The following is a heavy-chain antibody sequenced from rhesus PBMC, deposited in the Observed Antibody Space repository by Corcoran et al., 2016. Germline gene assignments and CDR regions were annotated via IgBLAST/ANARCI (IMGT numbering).Heavy chain of an antibody. D-gene: IGHD5-24*01. CDR2: IYVSGGGT. CDR1: GGSISDAYY. J-gene: IGHJ4*01. V-gene: IGHV4-106*01. Sequence: QVQLQESGPGLVKPSETLSLTCAVSGGSISDAYYWSWIPQPPGKGLEWIGDIYVSGGGTNYNPSLKNRVTISIDTSKNQLFLKLSSVTAADTAVYYCARDRDTAFDYWGQGVLVTVSS. CDR3: ARDRDTAFDY.